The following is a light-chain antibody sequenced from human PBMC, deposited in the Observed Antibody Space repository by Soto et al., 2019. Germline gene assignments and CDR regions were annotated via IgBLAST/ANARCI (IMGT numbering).Light chain of an antibody. J-gene: IGKJ1*01. V-gene: IGKV3-20*01. CDR2: GAS. CDR3: LHYGSSPST. CDR1: QSVSSSY. Sequence: EIVLTQSPGTLSLSPGERATLSCRASQSVSSSYLAWYQQKPGQAPRLLIYGASSRAAGIPDRFSGSGSGTDLPLTISRLKPEDLAVYYCLHYGSSPSTFGPGTKVEIK.